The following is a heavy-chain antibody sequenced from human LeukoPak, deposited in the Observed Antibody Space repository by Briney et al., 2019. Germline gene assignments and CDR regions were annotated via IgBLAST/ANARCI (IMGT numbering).Heavy chain of an antibody. CDR2: INPNSGGT. J-gene: IGHJ4*02. V-gene: IGHV1-2*02. Sequence: ASVKVSCKASGYTFTGYYMHWVRQAPGQGLEWMGWINPNSGGTNYAQKFQGRVTMTRDTSISTAYMELSRLRSDDTAVYYCARSIAALSTYYFDYWGQGTLVTVSS. CDR1: GYTFTGYY. D-gene: IGHD6-6*01. CDR3: ARSIAALSTYYFDY.